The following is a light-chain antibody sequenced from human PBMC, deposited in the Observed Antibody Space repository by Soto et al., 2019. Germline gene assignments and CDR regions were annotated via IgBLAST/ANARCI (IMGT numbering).Light chain of an antibody. Sequence: QSVLTQPRSVSGSPGQSVTISCTGTSNDVGGYDYVSWYQQHPGKAPKLMIYDVSKRPSGVPDRFSGSKSGDTASLTISGLQADYEADYYCCSSAGRNIRYVFGAGTKLTVL. J-gene: IGLJ1*01. CDR1: SNDVGGYDY. V-gene: IGLV2-11*01. CDR3: CSSAGRNIRYV. CDR2: DVS.